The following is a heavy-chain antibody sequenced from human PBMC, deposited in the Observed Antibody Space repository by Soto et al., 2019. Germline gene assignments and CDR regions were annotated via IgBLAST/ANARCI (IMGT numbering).Heavy chain of an antibody. CDR1: GFIFSGSG. J-gene: IGHJ5*01. V-gene: IGHV3-30*03. D-gene: IGHD3-22*01. CDR2: ISYDGSRT. Sequence: QVQLVESGGGVVQPGRSLRLTCAASGFIFSGSGMHWVRQAPGKGLEWVALISYDGSRTYYADSVRDRFTISRDNGQNTLYLQMNSLRAEATAVYFCARWVGGSMYDNSGKYDSWGQGTLVIVSS. CDR3: ARWVGGSMYDNSGKYDS.